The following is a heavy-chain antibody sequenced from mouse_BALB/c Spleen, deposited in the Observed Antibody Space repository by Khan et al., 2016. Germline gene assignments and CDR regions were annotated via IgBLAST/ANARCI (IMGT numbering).Heavy chain of an antibody. CDR1: GYSFTDYN. V-gene: IGHV1S135*01. CDR2: IDPYNGGT. D-gene: IGHD2-4*01. J-gene: IGHJ3*01. Sequence: VQLQQSGPELVKPAASVSVSCKVSGYSFTDYNTYWVMQSYGKSLVWIGYIDPYNGGTSYNQKFKGKATLTVDKSSSTAFMHLNCLTSEDSAVYYCARYDYDVTGFAYWGQGTLVTVSA. CDR3: ARYDYDVTGFAY.